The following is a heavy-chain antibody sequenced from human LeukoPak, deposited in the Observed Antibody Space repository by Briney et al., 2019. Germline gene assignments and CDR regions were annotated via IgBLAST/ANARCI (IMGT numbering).Heavy chain of an antibody. V-gene: IGHV1-24*01. Sequence: GASVKVSCKVSGDTLTELSMHWVRQAPGKGLEWIGGFDPEDGESIYAQKFHGRVTMTEDTSTNTAYMELSSLRSEDTAVYYCATDQRYNNNRQNDYWGQGTLVTVSS. CDR2: FDPEDGES. J-gene: IGHJ4*02. D-gene: IGHD1-1*01. CDR3: ATDQRYNNNRQNDY. CDR1: GDTLTELS.